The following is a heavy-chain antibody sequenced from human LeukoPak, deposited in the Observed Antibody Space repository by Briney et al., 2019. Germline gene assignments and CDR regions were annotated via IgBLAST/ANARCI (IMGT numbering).Heavy chain of an antibody. V-gene: IGHV4-4*07. D-gene: IGHD6-6*01. CDR1: GGSISSYY. CDR3: ARDGNNIAARAFEY. J-gene: IGHJ4*02. CDR2: IYTSGNT. Sequence: SETLSLTCTVSGGSISSYYWSWIRRPAGKGLEWIGRIYTSGNTNYNPSLKSRVTMSIDTSKNQFSLTLSSATAADTAVYYCARDGNNIAARAFEYWGQGTLVTVSS.